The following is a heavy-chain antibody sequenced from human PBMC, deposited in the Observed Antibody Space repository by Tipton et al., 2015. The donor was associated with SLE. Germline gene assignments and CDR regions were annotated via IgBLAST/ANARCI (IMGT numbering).Heavy chain of an antibody. J-gene: IGHJ4*02. CDR1: GFTFDDYA. CDR3: AKAAHRHNWGMGEWADY. D-gene: IGHD7-27*01. Sequence: SLRLSCVAPGFTFDDYAMHWVRQAPGKGLEWVSYISGDGDSTYYAVSVKGRFTISRDNSKNSLYLQMTSLWTEDTALYWCAKAAHRHNWGMGEWADYWGQGTLVTVSS. CDR2: ISGDGDST. V-gene: IGHV3-43*02.